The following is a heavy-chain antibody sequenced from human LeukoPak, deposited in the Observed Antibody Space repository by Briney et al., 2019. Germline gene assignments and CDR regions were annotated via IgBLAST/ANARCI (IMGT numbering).Heavy chain of an antibody. Sequence: GASVKVSCKASGYTFTYRYLHWVRQAPGQALEWMGWITPFNGNTNYAQKFQDRVTITRDRSMSTAYMELSSPRSKDTAMYYCASPADYGDYGELDYWGQGTLVTVSS. CDR1: GYTFTYRY. CDR3: ASPADYGDYGELDY. J-gene: IGHJ4*02. CDR2: ITPFNGNT. V-gene: IGHV1-45*02. D-gene: IGHD4-17*01.